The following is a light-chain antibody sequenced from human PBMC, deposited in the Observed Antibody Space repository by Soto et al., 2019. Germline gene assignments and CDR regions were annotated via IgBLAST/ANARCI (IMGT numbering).Light chain of an antibody. Sequence: EVVMTQSPATLSVSPGEGVTLSCRANQGIGDTLAWYQHKPGQTPRLLIYDTSTRATGIPATFSGSGSGTEFTLTISSLQSEDSAVYYCQQFNVWPLTFGGGTKVDIK. CDR1: QGIGDT. CDR2: DTS. J-gene: IGKJ4*01. V-gene: IGKV3-15*01. CDR3: QQFNVWPLT.